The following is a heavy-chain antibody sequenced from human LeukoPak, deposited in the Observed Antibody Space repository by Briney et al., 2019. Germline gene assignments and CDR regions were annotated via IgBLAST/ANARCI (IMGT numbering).Heavy chain of an antibody. V-gene: IGHV5-51*01. CDR1: GYSFTSYW. CDR3: ARHGRVDY. Sequence: GEALEISWKGSGYSFTSYWIGWGRQVPGKGLGWMGIIYPGDSDTRYSPSFQGQVTISADKSISTAYLQWSSLKASDTAMYYCARHGRVDYWGQGTLVTVSS. CDR2: IYPGDSDT. J-gene: IGHJ4*02.